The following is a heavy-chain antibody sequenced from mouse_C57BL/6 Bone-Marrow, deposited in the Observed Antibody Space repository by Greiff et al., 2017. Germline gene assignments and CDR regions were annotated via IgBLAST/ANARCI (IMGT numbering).Heavy chain of an antibody. J-gene: IGHJ2*01. D-gene: IGHD1-1*01. CDR1: GYTFTSYW. Sequence: QVHVKQPGAELVKPGASVKVSCKASGYTFTSYWMHWVKQRPGQGLEWIGRFHPSDSDTNYNQKFKGKATLTVDKSSSTAYMQLSSLTSEDSAVYYCAIEFITTVVADYWGQGTTLTVSS. CDR3: AIEFITTVVADY. CDR2: FHPSDSDT. V-gene: IGHV1-74*01.